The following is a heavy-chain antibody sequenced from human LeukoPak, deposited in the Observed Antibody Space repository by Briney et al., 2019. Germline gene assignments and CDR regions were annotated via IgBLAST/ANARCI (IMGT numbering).Heavy chain of an antibody. CDR2: ISNSSDYI. CDR1: GFSFSYYS. Sequence: GGSLSLSCVASGFSFSYYSMKWGRQAPGKGLEWVSSISNSSDYIYYADSVKGRFTISRDNAKNSLYLQMTSLRVDDTALYYCAGTLISARPGYWGQGTLVTVSS. D-gene: IGHD6-6*01. V-gene: IGHV3-21*01. CDR3: AGTLISARPGY. J-gene: IGHJ4*02.